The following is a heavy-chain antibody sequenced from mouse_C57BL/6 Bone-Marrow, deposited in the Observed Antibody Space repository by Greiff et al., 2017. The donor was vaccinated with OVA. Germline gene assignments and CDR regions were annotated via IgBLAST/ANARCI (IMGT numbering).Heavy chain of an antibody. J-gene: IGHJ1*03. D-gene: IGHD2-4*01. CDR3: TREDYEYDGRYWYFDV. CDR1: GYTFTDYD. Sequence: QVQLKQSGAELVRPGASVTLSCKASGYTFTDYDMHWVKQTPVHGLEWIGAIDPETGGTAYNQKFKGKAILTADKSSSTAYMELRSLTSEDSAVYYCTREDYEYDGRYWYFDVWGTGTTVTVSS. V-gene: IGHV1-15*01. CDR2: IDPETGGT.